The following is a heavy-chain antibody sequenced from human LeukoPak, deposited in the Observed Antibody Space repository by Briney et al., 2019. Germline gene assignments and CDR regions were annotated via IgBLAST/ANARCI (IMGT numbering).Heavy chain of an antibody. J-gene: IGHJ6*02. D-gene: IGHD4-11*01. Sequence: SETLSLTCTVSGGSISSYYWSWIRQPPGKGLEWIAYIYYSGSTNYNPSLKSRVTISVDTSKNQFSLKLSSVTAADTAVYYCARGTLDYRYDAHYYYYGMEVRGQGTTVTVSS. CDR2: IYYSGST. CDR3: ARGTLDYRYDAHYYYYGMEV. V-gene: IGHV4-59*01. CDR1: GGSISSYY.